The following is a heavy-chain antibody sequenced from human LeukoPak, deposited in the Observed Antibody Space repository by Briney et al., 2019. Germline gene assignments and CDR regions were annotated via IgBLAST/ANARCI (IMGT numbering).Heavy chain of an antibody. CDR2: INPNSGGT. V-gene: IGHV1-2*02. CDR3: ARARIAVAGRNWFDP. CDR1: GYTFTGYH. J-gene: IGHJ5*02. Sequence: ASVKVSCKASGYTFTGYHMHWVRQAPGQGLEWMGWINPNSGGTNYAQKFQGRVTMTRDTSISTAYMELSRLRSDDTAVYYCARARIAVAGRNWFDPWGQGTLVTVSS. D-gene: IGHD6-19*01.